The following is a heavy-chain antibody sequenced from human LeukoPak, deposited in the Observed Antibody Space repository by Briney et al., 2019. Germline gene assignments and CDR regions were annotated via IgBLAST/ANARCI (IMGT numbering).Heavy chain of an antibody. J-gene: IGHJ4*02. CDR1: GFTFSSYS. Sequence: GGSLRLSCAAFGFTFSSYSMNWVRQAPGKGLEWVSSISSSSSYIYYADSVKGRFTISRDNAKNSLYLQMNSLRAEDTAVYYCASRYCSSTSCYRPFDYWGQGTLVTVSS. V-gene: IGHV3-21*01. CDR2: ISSSSSYI. CDR3: ASRYCSSTSCYRPFDY. D-gene: IGHD2-2*01.